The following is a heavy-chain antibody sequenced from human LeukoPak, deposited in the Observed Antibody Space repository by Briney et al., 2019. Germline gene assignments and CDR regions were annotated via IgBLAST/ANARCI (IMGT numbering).Heavy chain of an antibody. J-gene: IGHJ4*02. CDR3: ARALENQLGGYLYYFDY. CDR1: GYTFTGYY. D-gene: IGHD6-25*01. CDR2: INPNSGGT. Sequence: ASVKVSCKASGYTFTGYYMHWVRQAPGQGLEWMGRINPNSGGTNYAQKFQGRVTMTRDTSISTAYMELSRLRSDDTAGYYCARALENQLGGYLYYFDYWGQGTLVTVSS. V-gene: IGHV1-2*06.